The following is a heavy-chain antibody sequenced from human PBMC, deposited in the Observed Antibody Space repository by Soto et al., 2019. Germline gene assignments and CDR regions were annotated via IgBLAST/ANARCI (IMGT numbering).Heavy chain of an antibody. CDR1: SGSISSSNW. V-gene: IGHV4-4*02. Sequence: SETLSLTCAVSSGSISSSNWWSWVRQPPGKGLEWIGEIYHSGSTNYNPSLKSRVTISVDKSKNQFSLKLSSVTAADTAVYYCARAYGDYSDLYYYYMDVWGKGTTVTVSS. CDR3: ARAYGDYSDLYYYYMDV. J-gene: IGHJ6*03. D-gene: IGHD4-17*01. CDR2: IYHSGST.